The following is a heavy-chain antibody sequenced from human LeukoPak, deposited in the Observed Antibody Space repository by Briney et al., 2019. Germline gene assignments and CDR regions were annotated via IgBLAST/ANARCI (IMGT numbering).Heavy chain of an antibody. CDR3: ARVKLMVRAHDAFDI. D-gene: IGHD3-10*01. V-gene: IGHV4-59*01. J-gene: IGHJ3*02. CDR1: GGSISSYY. Sequence: SETLSLTCTVSGGSISSYYLSWIRQPPGKGLEWIGYIYYSGSTNYNPSLKSRVTISVDTSKNQFSLKLSSVTAADTAVYYCARVKLMVRAHDAFDIWGQGTMVTVSS. CDR2: IYYSGST.